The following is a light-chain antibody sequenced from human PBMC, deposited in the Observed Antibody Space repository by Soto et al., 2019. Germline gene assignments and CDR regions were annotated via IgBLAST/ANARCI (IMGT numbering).Light chain of an antibody. V-gene: IGKV3-15*01. CDR2: GAS. Sequence: EIVMTQSPATLSVSPGERATLSCRASQSVSSNLAWYQQKPGQAPRLLSYGASTRSTGIPARFSGSGSGTEFTITISSLQSEDFAVYYCQHYNNWPPLTFGQGTKVEIK. CDR1: QSVSSN. CDR3: QHYNNWPPLT. J-gene: IGKJ1*01.